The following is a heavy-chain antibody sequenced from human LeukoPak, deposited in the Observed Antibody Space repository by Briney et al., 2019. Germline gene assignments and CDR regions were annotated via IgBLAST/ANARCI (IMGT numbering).Heavy chain of an antibody. V-gene: IGHV1-3*01. D-gene: IGHD2-2*01. J-gene: IGHJ5*02. CDR2: INAGNGNT. CDR1: GYTFTSYA. Sequence: GASVKVSCKASGYTFTSYAMHWVRQAPGQRLEWTGWINAGNGNTKYSQKFQGRVTITRDTSASTAYMELSSLRSEDTAVYYCARPGGSHAPGYQLLTGFDPWGQGTLVTVSS. CDR3: ARPGGSHAPGYQLLTGFDP.